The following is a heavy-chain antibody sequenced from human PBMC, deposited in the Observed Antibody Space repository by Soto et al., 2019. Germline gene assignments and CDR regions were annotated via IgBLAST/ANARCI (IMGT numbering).Heavy chain of an antibody. CDR2: INPKSGGT. D-gene: IGHD1-26*01. CDR1: GYTFTVYY. Sequence: ASVKVSCKASGYTFTVYYMHWVRQAPGQGLEWMGWINPKSGGTMYPQKFQGRVTMTWDTSISTAYMALTRLRSDDTAVYYCARDLAKGGGSAGFEYLGQGTLVIVSS. J-gene: IGHJ4*02. V-gene: IGHV1-2*02. CDR3: ARDLAKGGGSAGFEY.